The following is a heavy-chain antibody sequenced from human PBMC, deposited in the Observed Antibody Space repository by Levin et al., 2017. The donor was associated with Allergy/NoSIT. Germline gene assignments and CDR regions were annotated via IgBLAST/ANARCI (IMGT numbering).Heavy chain of an antibody. CDR2: INPNSGGT. V-gene: IGHV1-2*02. D-gene: IGHD5-12*01. CDR3: ARDGSVDVDIVATIRGGIDY. J-gene: IGHJ4*02. CDR1: GYTFTGYY. Sequence: ASVKVSCKASGYTFTGYYMHWVRQAPGQGLEWMGWINPNSGGTNYAQKFQGRVTMTRDTSISTAYMELSRLRSDDTAVYYCARDGSVDVDIVATIRGGIDYWGQGTLVTVSS.